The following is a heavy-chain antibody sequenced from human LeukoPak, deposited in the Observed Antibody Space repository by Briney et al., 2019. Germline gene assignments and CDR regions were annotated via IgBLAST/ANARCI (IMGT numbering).Heavy chain of an antibody. CDR3: AREGRNMGYSYGYNWFDP. J-gene: IGHJ5*02. V-gene: IGHV3-30-3*01. Sequence: GGSLRLSCAASGFTFSSYAMHWVRQAPGKGLEWLAVISYDGSNKYYADSVKGRFTISRDNSKNTLYLQMNSLRAEDTAVYYCAREGRNMGYSYGYNWFDPWGQGTLVTVSS. CDR1: GFTFSSYA. D-gene: IGHD5-18*01. CDR2: ISYDGSNK.